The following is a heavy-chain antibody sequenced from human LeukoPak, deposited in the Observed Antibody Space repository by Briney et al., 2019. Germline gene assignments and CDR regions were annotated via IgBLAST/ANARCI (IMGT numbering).Heavy chain of an antibody. CDR1: GFTFSSYA. CDR3: AKGFTDAFDI. CDR2: ISGSGGST. V-gene: IGHV3-23*01. Sequence: PGGSLRPSCAASGFTFSSYAMSWVRQAPGKGLEWVSGISGSGGSTYYADSVKGRFTISRDNSKNTLYLQMNSRRAEDTAVYYCAKGFTDAFDIWGQGTMVTVSS. J-gene: IGHJ3*02.